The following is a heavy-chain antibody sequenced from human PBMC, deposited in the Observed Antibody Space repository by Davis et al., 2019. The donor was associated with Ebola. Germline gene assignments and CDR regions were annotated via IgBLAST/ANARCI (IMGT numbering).Heavy chain of an antibody. CDR1: GFTFSSYS. CDR3: AKERDYAQVFIDY. V-gene: IGHV3-48*01. D-gene: IGHD4-17*01. J-gene: IGHJ4*02. Sequence: GESLKISCAASGFTFSSYSMNWVRQAPGRGLEWVSYISSSSTTKYYADSVKGRFTISRDNSKNTLYLQMNSLRAEDTAVYYCAKERDYAQVFIDYWGQGTLVTVSS. CDR2: ISSSSTTK.